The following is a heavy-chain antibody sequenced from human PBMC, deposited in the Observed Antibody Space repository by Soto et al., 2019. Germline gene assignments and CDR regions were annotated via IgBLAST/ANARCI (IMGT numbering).Heavy chain of an antibody. CDR3: ARGFPDVHYYYGMDV. CDR2: MNPNSGNT. V-gene: IGHV1-8*01. CDR1: GYTFTSYD. J-gene: IGHJ6*02. Sequence: ASVKVSCKASGYTFTSYDINWVRQATGQGLEWMGWMNPNSGNTGYAQKFQGRVTMTRDTSTSTVYMELSSLRSEDTAVYYCARGFPDVHYYYGMDVWGQGTTVTVSS.